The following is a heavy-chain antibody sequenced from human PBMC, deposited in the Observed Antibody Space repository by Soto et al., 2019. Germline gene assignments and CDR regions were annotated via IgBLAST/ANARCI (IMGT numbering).Heavy chain of an antibody. CDR2: IDPSDSFT. V-gene: IGHV5-10-1*01. D-gene: IGHD7-27*01. CDR3: SRQMGTVTHAFDL. J-gene: IGHJ3*01. CDR1: GYTFTGYW. Sequence: PGESLKISCRVSGYTFTGYWINWVRQKPGQGLELLGKIDPSDSFTNYSPSFQGHVTISLDKSISTVYLEWSTLKASDTAMYCCSRQMGTVTHAFDLWGQGTMVTVSS.